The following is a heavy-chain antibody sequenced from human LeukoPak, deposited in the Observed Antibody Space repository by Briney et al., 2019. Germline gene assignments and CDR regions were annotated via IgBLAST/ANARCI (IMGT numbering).Heavy chain of an antibody. CDR2: ISAYNGNT. J-gene: IGHJ3*02. CDR1: GYTFTSYG. CDR3: ARVIGVLRFLEWLPDAFDI. Sequence: ASVKVSCKASGYTFTSYGISWVRQAPGQGLECMGWISAYNGNTNYAQKLQGRVTMATDTSTRTAYMELRSLRSDDTAVYYCARVIGVLRFLEWLPDAFDIWGQGTMVTVSS. D-gene: IGHD3-3*01. V-gene: IGHV1-18*01.